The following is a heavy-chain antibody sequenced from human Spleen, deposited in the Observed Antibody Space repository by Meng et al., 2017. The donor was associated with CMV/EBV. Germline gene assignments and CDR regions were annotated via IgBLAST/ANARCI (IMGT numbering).Heavy chain of an antibody. D-gene: IGHD1-26*01. CDR3: ARDAEVGATSDFDL. CDR2: ISSNNNYI. V-gene: IGHV3-21*01. CDR1: GFTFSSYS. J-gene: IGHJ2*01. Sequence: GGSLRLSCAASGFTFSSYSMNWVRQAPGKGLEWVSSISSNNNYIYYADSVKGRFTISRDNAKNSLYLQMNSLRAEDTAVYYCARDAEVGATSDFDLWGRGTLVTVSS.